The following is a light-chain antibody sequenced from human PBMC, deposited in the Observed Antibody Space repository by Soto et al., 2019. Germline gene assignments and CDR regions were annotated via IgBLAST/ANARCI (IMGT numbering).Light chain of an antibody. CDR2: GAS. CDR1: QSATSNY. Sequence: PGERATLSCRASQSATSNYLAWYQQKPGQAPRLLIYGASSRATGIPDRFSGSGSGTDFTLTISRLEPEDFAMYYCHQYGSSPLTFGGGTKVEI. J-gene: IGKJ4*01. V-gene: IGKV3-20*01. CDR3: HQYGSSPLT.